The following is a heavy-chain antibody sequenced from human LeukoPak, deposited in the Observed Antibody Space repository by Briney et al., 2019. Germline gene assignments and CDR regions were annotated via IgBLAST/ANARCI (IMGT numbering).Heavy chain of an antibody. CDR3: ARTVPDYGGNGPRYYYYHGMDV. CDR1: GFTFSSYA. V-gene: IGHV3-23*01. Sequence: PGGSLRLSCAASGFTFSSYAMSWVRQAPGKGLEWVSAISGSGGSTYYADSVKGRFTISRDNSKNTLYLQMNSLRAEDTAVYYCARTVPDYGGNGPRYYYYHGMDVWGQGTTVTVSS. D-gene: IGHD4-23*01. CDR2: ISGSGGST. J-gene: IGHJ6*02.